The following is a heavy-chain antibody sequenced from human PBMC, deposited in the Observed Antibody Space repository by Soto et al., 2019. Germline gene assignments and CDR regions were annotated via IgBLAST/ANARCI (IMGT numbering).Heavy chain of an antibody. D-gene: IGHD2-2*01. CDR3: ARPVPATWGDYYMDV. Sequence: LVTMSVTCTVAGGSISSYYWSWIRQHTGKGLEWIGYIYYSGSTNYNPSLKSRVTISVDTSKNQFSLKLSSVTAADTAVYYCARPVPATWGDYYMDVWGKGTTVTVSS. CDR1: GGSISSYY. V-gene: IGHV4-59*01. J-gene: IGHJ6*03. CDR2: IYYSGST.